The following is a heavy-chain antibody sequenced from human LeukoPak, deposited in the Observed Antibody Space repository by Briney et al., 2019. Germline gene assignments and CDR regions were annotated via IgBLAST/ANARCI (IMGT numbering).Heavy chain of an antibody. Sequence: SETLSLTYTVSGGSISSYYWSWIRQPPGKGLEWIGYIYYSGSTNYNPSLKSRVTISVDTSKNQFSLKLSSVTAADTAVYYCARAGGSSSWYVDWFDPWGQGTLVTVSS. CDR3: ARAGGSSSWYVDWFDP. CDR2: IYYSGST. V-gene: IGHV4-59*01. CDR1: GGSISSYY. J-gene: IGHJ5*02. D-gene: IGHD6-13*01.